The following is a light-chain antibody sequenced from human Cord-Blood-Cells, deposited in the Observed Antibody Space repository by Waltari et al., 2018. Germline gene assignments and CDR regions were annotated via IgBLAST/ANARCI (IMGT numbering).Light chain of an antibody. CDR3: QQSYSTPPFT. CDR1: QSISSY. J-gene: IGKJ3*01. CDR2: AAS. Sequence: DIQMTQSPSSLSASVGARVTITCRASQSISSYLNWYQQKPGKAPKLLIYAASSLQSGVPSRFSGSGSGTDFTLTISRLQPEDFATYYCQQSYSTPPFTFGPGTKVDIK. V-gene: IGKV1-39*01.